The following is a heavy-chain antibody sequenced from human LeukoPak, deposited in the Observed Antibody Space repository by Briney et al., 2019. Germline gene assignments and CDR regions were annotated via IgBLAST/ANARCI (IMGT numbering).Heavy chain of an antibody. CDR2: IIPILGIA. J-gene: IGHJ4*02. CDR3: ARTNSMVRGVISREYYFDY. CDR1: GGTFSSYA. D-gene: IGHD3-10*01. Sequence: AASVTVSCKASGGTFSSYAISWVRQAPGQGLEWVGRIIPILGIANYAQKFQGRVTITADKSTSTAYMELSSLRSEDTAVYYCARTNSMVRGVISREYYFDYWGQGTLVTVSS. V-gene: IGHV1-69*04.